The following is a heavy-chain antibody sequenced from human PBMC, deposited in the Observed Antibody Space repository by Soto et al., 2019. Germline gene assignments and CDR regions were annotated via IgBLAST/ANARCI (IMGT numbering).Heavy chain of an antibody. D-gene: IGHD2-15*01. CDR3: ARRHCSRARSYNPGFDS. Sequence: SETLSLTCTVSGASLSSISYYWGWIRQPPGKGLEWVGSIFFTGNIYYNPSLKSRVTISVDTSRNQFSLMVNSVTAADTAVYYCARRHCSRARSYNPGFDSWGQGALVTVSS. V-gene: IGHV4-39*01. CDR1: GASLSSISYY. J-gene: IGHJ4*02. CDR2: IFFTGNI.